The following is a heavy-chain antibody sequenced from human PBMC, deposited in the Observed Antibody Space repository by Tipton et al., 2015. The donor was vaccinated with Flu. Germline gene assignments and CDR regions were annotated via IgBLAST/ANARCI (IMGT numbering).Heavy chain of an antibody. CDR1: GASISSRSYY. CDR3: AREKNSSGYEDFQH. J-gene: IGHJ1*01. V-gene: IGHV4-39*07. D-gene: IGHD6-19*01. Sequence: TLSLTCTVSGASISSRSYYWGWIRQPPGKGLEWIGCIDSSGSTYYNPSLKSRVTISLDTSKNQFSLKLSSVTAADTAVYYCAREKNSSGYEDFQHRGQGTLVTVSS. CDR2: IDSSGST.